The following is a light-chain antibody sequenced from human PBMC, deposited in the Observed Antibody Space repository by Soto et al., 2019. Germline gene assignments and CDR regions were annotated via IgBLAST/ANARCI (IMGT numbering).Light chain of an antibody. CDR3: QSCDSSLSGSGV. J-gene: IGLJ1*01. CDR1: SSNIEAGYD. V-gene: IGLV1-40*01. Sequence: QAVVTQPPSVSGAPGQRVTISCTGSSSNIEAGYDVHWYQQLPGTAPKLLIYRNSNRPSGVPDRFSGSKSGTSASLAITGLQAEDEADYYCQSCDSSLSGSGVFGTGTKLTVL. CDR2: RNS.